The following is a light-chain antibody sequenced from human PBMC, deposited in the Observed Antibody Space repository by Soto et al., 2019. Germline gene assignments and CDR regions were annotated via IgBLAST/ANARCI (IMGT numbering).Light chain of an antibody. V-gene: IGKV3-15*01. CDR1: QSVSSN. CDR3: QQYNTWPLT. CDR2: DAS. Sequence: ETVMTQSPATLSVSPGERPTLSCRASQSVSSNLACYQQKPGQAPRLLIYDASTRATGIPASFSGSGSGKESPLTFSSLQAEDFAVYNCQQYNTWPLTFGPGTKVVIK. J-gene: IGKJ3*01.